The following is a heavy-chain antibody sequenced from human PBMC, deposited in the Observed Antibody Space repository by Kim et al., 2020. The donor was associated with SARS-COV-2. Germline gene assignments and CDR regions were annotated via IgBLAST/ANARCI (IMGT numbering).Heavy chain of an antibody. CDR3: ASSIQLWALDY. D-gene: IGHD5-18*01. CDR2: IDNSGST. J-gene: IGHJ4*02. Sequence: SETLSLSCSVSGGSISSSSYYWGWVRHPPGKGLEWIGTIDNSGSTYYNPSLKSRVTISVDTSKKKFSLKLSSVTAADTAVYYCASSIQLWALDYWGQGTL. CDR1: GGSISSSSYY. V-gene: IGHV4-39*01.